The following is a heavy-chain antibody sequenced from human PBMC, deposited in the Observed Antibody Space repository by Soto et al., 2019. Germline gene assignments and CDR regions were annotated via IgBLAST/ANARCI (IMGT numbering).Heavy chain of an antibody. CDR2: IYYSGST. CDR3: ARASITMVRGVVYYYYGMDV. J-gene: IGHJ6*02. D-gene: IGHD3-10*01. Sequence: PSETLSLTCTVSGGPISSSSYYWGWIRQPPGKGLEWIGSIYYSGSTYYNPSLKSRVTISVDTSKNQFSLKLSSVTAADTAVYYCARASITMVRGVVYYYYGMDVWGQGTTVTVSS. V-gene: IGHV4-39*01. CDR1: GGPISSSSYY.